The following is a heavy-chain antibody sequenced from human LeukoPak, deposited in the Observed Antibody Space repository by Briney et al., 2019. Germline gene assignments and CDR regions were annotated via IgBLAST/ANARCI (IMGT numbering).Heavy chain of an antibody. J-gene: IGHJ6*03. Sequence: PSETLSLTCAVYGGSFSGYYWSWIRQPPGKGLEWIGEINHSGSTNYNPSLKSRVTISVDTSKNQFSLKLSSVTAADTAVYYCARGGCSSTSCYLFYYYYHYMDVWGKGTTVTVSS. CDR3: ARGGCSSTSCYLFYYYYHYMDV. D-gene: IGHD2-2*01. CDR1: GGSFSGYY. CDR2: INHSGST. V-gene: IGHV4-34*01.